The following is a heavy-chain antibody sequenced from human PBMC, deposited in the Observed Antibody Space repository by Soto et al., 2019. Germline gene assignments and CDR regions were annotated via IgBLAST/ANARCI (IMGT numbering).Heavy chain of an antibody. CDR2: ISSSSSYI. J-gene: IGHJ4*02. Sequence: EVQLVESGGGLVKPGGSLRLSCAASGFTFSSYSMNWVRQAPGKGLEWVSSISSSSSYIYYAASVKGRFTISRDNAKNSLYLQMNSLRAEDTAVYYCARDRLVWFGELSYFDYWGQGTLVTVSS. CDR1: GFTFSSYS. D-gene: IGHD3-10*01. CDR3: ARDRLVWFGELSYFDY. V-gene: IGHV3-21*01.